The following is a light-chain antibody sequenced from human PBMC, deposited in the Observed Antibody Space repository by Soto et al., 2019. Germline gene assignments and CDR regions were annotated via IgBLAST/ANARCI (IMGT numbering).Light chain of an antibody. CDR2: EGS. V-gene: IGLV2-23*01. CDR1: SSDVGGYSL. Sequence: QSALTQPASVSGSPGQSITVSCTGTSSDVGGYSLVSWYHQNPGKAPKLVIYEGSKRPSGVSNRLSGSKSGNTASLTISGLQAEDEGDYYCCSYAGSYTLVFGGGTKVTVL. CDR3: CSYAGSYTLV. J-gene: IGLJ2*01.